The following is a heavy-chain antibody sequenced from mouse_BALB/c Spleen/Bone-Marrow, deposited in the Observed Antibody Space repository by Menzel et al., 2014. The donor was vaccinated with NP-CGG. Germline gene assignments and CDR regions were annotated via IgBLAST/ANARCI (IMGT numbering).Heavy chain of an antibody. V-gene: IGHV1S132*01. CDR3: ARKGISTVTATAYYFDY. D-gene: IGHD2-4*01. CDR1: GYTFTSYW. J-gene: IGHJ2*01. CDR2: IFPGTGTT. Sequence: QVQLQQSGAELVKPGASVKLSCKPSGYTFTSYWIQWVKQRPGQGLGWIGEIFPGTGTTYYNEKFKDKATLTIDTSSSTAYMQLSSLTSEDSAVYFCARKGISTVTATAYYFDYWGQGSTLTVSS.